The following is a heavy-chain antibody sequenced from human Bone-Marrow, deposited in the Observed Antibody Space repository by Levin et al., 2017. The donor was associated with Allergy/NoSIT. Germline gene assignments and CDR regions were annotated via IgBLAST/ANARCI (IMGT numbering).Heavy chain of an antibody. Sequence: GGSLRLSCVASGYTLRDYAMSWVRQAPGKGLVWVSAVTSVGDTYYADSVKGRFTISRDNSKNTLYLQMNGLRAEDTAVYYCARGRLSSGWYEGNYWGQGTLVIVSS. CDR3: ARGRLSSGWYEGNY. CDR1: GYTLRDYA. V-gene: IGHV3-23*01. D-gene: IGHD6-19*01. J-gene: IGHJ4*02. CDR2: VTSVGDT.